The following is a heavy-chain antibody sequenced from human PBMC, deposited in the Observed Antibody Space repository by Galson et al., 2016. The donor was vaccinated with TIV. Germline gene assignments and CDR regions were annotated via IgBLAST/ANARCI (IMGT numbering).Heavy chain of an antibody. CDR3: TRDRRHYFDSNAYYFYIDF. V-gene: IGHV3-53*01. CDR2: LYNDDTT. J-gene: IGHJ6*03. CDR1: GFIVSTSH. D-gene: IGHD3-22*01. Sequence: SLRLSCAASGFIVSTSHLSWVRQAPGKGLESVSLLYNDDTTLYADSVKGRFTISRDNSKNTLYLQMNSLRVEDTAVYYCTRDRRHYFDSNAYYFYIDFWGRGTAVTVSS.